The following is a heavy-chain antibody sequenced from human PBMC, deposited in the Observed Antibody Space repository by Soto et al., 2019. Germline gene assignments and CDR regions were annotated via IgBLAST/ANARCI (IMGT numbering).Heavy chain of an antibody. V-gene: IGHV1-69*13. CDR3: GGGTTVTTKGRRYYYYYGMDV. Sequence: GPPVKVSCKASGGTFSSYAISWVRQAPGQGLEWMGGIIPIFGTANYAQKFQGRVTITADESTSTAYMELSSLRSEDTAVYYCGGGTTVTTKGRRYYYYYGMDVWGQGTTVTVSS. D-gene: IGHD4-4*01. J-gene: IGHJ6*02. CDR1: GGTFSSYA. CDR2: IIPIFGTA.